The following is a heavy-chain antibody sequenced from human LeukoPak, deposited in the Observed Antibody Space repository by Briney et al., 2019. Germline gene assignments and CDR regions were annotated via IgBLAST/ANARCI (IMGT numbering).Heavy chain of an antibody. CDR2: IWYDGSNE. V-gene: IGHV3-33*01. Sequence: GGSLRLSCAASGFTFSSYGMHWVRQAPGKGLEWVAIIWYDGSNEYYADSVKGRFTISRDNSKNTLNLQMNSLRDEDTAVYYCARGEDYWGQGTLVTVSS. J-gene: IGHJ4*02. CDR3: ARGEDY. CDR1: GFTFSSYG.